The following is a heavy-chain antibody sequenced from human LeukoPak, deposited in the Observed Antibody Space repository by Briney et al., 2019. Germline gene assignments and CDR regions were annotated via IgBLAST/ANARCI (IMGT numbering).Heavy chain of an antibody. CDR2: ISAYNGNT. Sequence: ASVKVSCKASGYTFTSYGISWVRQAPGQGLEWMGWISAYNGNTNYAQKLQGRVTMTTDTSTSTAYMELRSLRSDDTAVYYCARGREQLVREYYYYGMDVWGQGTTVTVSS. CDR1: GYTFTSYG. V-gene: IGHV1-18*01. J-gene: IGHJ6*02. D-gene: IGHD6-6*01. CDR3: ARGREQLVREYYYYGMDV.